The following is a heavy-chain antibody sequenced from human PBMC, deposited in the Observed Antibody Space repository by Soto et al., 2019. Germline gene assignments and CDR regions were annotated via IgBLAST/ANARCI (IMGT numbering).Heavy chain of an antibody. J-gene: IGHJ3*02. CDR2: INPNSGGT. CDR1: GYTFTGYY. CDR3: ARVRAYYYDSSGYYYVRPATRDAFDI. V-gene: IGHV1-2*04. Sequence: QVQLVQSGAEVKKPGASVKVSCKASGYTFTGYYMHWVRQAPGQGLEWMGWINPNSGGTNYAQKFQGWVTMTRDTSISTAYMELSRLRSDDTAVYYCARVRAYYYDSSGYYYVRPATRDAFDIWGQGTMVTVSS. D-gene: IGHD3-22*01.